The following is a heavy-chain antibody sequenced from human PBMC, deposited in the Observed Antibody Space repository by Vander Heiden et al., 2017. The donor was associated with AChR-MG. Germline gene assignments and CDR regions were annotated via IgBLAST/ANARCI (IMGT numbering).Heavy chain of an antibody. V-gene: IGHV1-69*01. CDR3: ARGNRSHTIFGVALAY. CDR2: IIPIFYKS. CDR1: GSSFNIYA. D-gene: IGHD3-3*01. J-gene: IGHJ4*02. Sequence: QVQLVQSGAEVKKPGSSVKVSCKASGSSFNIYAISWVRQAPGQGLEWMGGIIPIFYKSNYAQDFQGRLTLTADASTSTAYMELSSLTSEDTAVYYCARGNRSHTIFGVALAYWGQGTLVTVSS.